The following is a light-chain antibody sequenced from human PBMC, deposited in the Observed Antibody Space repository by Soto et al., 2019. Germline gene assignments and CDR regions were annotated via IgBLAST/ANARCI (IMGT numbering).Light chain of an antibody. CDR3: HHYGIFPRT. Sequence: EIVLTQSPGTLYMSPGERATLSCRASQSLTNNYLAWFQQKPGQAPRLLIYGASNRPTDIPDRFSGSGSGTDFSLTISRLEPEDFAVYYCHHYGIFPRTFGQGTKVEIK. CDR1: QSLTNNY. V-gene: IGKV3-20*01. CDR2: GAS. J-gene: IGKJ1*01.